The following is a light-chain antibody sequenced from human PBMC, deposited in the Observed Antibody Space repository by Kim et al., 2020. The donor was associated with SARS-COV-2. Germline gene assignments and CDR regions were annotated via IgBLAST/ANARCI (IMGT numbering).Light chain of an antibody. CDR3: QQTYST. CDR2: GAS. CDR1: QTIKTY. V-gene: IGKV1-39*01. Sequence: DIQMTQSPSSLSASVGDRVTITCRASQTIKTYLNWYQQKPVKAPKLLIYGASNLQSGVPLRFSGGGSGTEFTLTISSLQPEDSATYYCQQTYSTFGQGTKLEI. J-gene: IGKJ2*01.